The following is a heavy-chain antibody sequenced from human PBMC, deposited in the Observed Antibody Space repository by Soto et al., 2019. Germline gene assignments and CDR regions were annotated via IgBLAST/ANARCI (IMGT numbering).Heavy chain of an antibody. CDR3: ARHPSTTWSSGYDIKAID. V-gene: IGHV4-39*01. CDR1: GGPISSSGHY. D-gene: IGHD5-12*01. Sequence: SVTRSVPCTVSGGPISSSGHYLGWIRHPPGKGLEWIGSIYYSGSTYYNPSLKSRVTISVDTSKNQFSLKLSSVTAADTAVYYCARHPSTTWSSGYDIKAIDWGQGTLVTVS. CDR2: IYYSGST. J-gene: IGHJ4*02.